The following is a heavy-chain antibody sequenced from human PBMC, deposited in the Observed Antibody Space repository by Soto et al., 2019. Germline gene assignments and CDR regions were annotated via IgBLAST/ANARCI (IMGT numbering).Heavy chain of an antibody. CDR2: ISYDGSNK. CDR1: GFTFSSYA. J-gene: IGHJ6*02. D-gene: IGHD3-3*01. CDR3: ARDRAYDFWSGYLPYYYGMDV. V-gene: IGHV3-30-3*01. Sequence: GGSLRLSCAASGFTFSSYAMHWVRQAPGKGLERVAVISYDGSNKYYADSVKGRFTISRDNSKNTLYLEMNSLRAEDTAVYYCARDRAYDFWSGYLPYYYGMDVWGQGTTVTVSS.